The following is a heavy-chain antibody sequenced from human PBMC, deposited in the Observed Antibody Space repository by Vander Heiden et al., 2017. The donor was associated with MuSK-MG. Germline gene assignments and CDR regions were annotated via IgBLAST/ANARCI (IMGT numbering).Heavy chain of an antibody. CDR1: GYTFTSYA. J-gene: IGHJ5*02. V-gene: IGHV1-8*02. CDR3: ARGRYDFWSGQSTGFDP. CDR2: MNPNSGNT. Sequence: QVQLVQSGAEVKKPGASVKVSCKASGYTFTSYAINWVRQATGQGLEWMGWMNPNSGNTGYAQKFQGRVTMTRNTSISTAYMELSSLRSEDTAVYYCARGRYDFWSGQSTGFDPWGQGTLVTVSS. D-gene: IGHD3-3*01.